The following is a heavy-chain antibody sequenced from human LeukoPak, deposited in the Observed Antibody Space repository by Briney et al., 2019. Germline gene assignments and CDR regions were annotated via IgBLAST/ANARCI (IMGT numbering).Heavy chain of an antibody. D-gene: IGHD1-26*01. Sequence: GESLKISCKASGYSFTTYWIAWVRQMPGKGLEWMGIIYPGDSDTRYSPSFQGQVTISADKSISTAYLQWSSLKASDTAMYYCARHGIVGATNHYFDYWGQGTLVTVSS. CDR2: IYPGDSDT. J-gene: IGHJ4*02. CDR3: ARHGIVGATNHYFDY. V-gene: IGHV5-51*01. CDR1: GYSFTTYW.